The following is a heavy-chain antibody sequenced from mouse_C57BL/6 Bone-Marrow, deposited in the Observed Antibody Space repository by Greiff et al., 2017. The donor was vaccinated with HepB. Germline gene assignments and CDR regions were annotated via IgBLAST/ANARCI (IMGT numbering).Heavy chain of an antibody. V-gene: IGHV5-16*01. CDR2: INYDGSST. CDR1: GFTFSDYY. J-gene: IGHJ1*03. D-gene: IGHD1-1*01. Sequence: EVKLVESEGGLVQPGSSMKLSCTASGFTFSDYYMAWVRQVPEKGLVWVANINYDGSSTYYLDSLKSRFIISRDNAKNILYLQMSSLKSEDTATYYCAREMGYYGSSSYWYFDVWGTGTTVTVSS. CDR3: AREMGYYGSSSYWYFDV.